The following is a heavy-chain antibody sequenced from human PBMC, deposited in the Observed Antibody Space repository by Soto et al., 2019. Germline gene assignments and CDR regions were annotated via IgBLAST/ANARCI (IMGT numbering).Heavy chain of an antibody. CDR3: AHMYSLGYCSGGSCYSRFDY. CDR1: TSGVG. V-gene: IGHV2-5*02. D-gene: IGHD2-15*01. CDR2: IYWDDDK. Sequence: TSGVGVGWIRQPAGKALEWLALIYWDDDKRYSPSLKSRLTITKDTSKNQVVLTMTNMDPVDTATYYCAHMYSLGYCSGGSCYSRFDYWGQGTLVTVSS. J-gene: IGHJ4*02.